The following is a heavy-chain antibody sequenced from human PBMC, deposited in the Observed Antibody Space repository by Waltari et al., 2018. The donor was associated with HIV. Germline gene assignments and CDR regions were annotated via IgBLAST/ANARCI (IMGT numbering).Heavy chain of an antibody. Sequence: EVQLVESGGGLIQPGGSLRLAWAAFGFVLLHHFMSWVPQAPGKGLGLVSLIYSNATAYYADSVKGRFTISRDNSKNTLYLQMNSLRADDTAVYFCATVLVRTSWVITTAPFDYWGQGTLVTVSS. J-gene: IGHJ4*02. D-gene: IGHD3-22*01. CDR2: IYSNATA. CDR3: ATVLVRTSWVITTAPFDY. V-gene: IGHV3-53*01. CDR1: GFVLLHHF.